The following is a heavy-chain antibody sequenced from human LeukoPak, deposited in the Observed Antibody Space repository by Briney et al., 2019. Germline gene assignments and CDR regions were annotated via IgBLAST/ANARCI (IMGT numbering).Heavy chain of an antibody. V-gene: IGHV1-18*01. CDR2: ISGYNGNA. CDR1: GYTFTSYG. CDR3: ARHRLHRIYYDSSGFYHDAFDI. J-gene: IGHJ3*02. Sequence: AASVKVSCKASGYTFTSYGINWVRQAPGQGLEWMRWISGYNGNANYAQKLQGRVTMTTDTSTSTAYLELRSLRSDYTAVYYCARHRLHRIYYDSSGFYHDAFDIWGRGTMVTVSS. D-gene: IGHD3-22*01.